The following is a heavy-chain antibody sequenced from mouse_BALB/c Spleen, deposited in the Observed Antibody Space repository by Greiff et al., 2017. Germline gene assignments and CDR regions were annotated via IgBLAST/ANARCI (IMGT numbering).Heavy chain of an antibody. CDR3: ARIYYYGSSYYAMDY. CDR1: GYAFSSSW. CDR2: IYPGDGDT. V-gene: IGHV1-82*01. J-gene: IGHJ4*01. Sequence: VQLQQSGPELVKPGASVKISCKASGYAFSSSWMNWVKQRPGQGLEWIGRIYPGDGDTNYNGKFKGKATLTADKSSSTAYMQLSSLTSVDSAVYFCARIYYYGSSYYAMDYWGQGTSVTVSS. D-gene: IGHD1-1*01.